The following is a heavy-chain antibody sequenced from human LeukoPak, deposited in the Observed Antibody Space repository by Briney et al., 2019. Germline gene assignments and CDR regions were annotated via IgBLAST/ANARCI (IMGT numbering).Heavy chain of an antibody. V-gene: IGHV4-39*01. CDR2: IYYSGST. CDR3: ARHAYYDFWSGYFHASTYFDY. CDR1: GGSISSSSYS. J-gene: IGHJ4*02. D-gene: IGHD3-3*01. Sequence: SETLSLTCTVSGGSISSSSYSWGWIRQPPGKGLEWIGSIYYSGSTYYNPSLKSRVTISVDTSENQFSLKLSSVTAADTAVYYCARHAYYDFWSGYFHASTYFDYWGQGTLVTVSS.